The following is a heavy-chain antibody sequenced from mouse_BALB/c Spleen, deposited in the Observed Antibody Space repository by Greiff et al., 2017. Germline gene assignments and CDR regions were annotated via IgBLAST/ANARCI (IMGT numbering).Heavy chain of an antibody. CDR3: TRSDYDADYYAMDY. Sequence: VQLQESGAELVKPGASVKLSCKASGYTFTSYYMYWVKQRPGQGLEWIGEINPSNGGTNFNEKFKSKATLTVDKSSSTAYMQLSSLTSEDSAVYYCTRSDYDADYYAMDYWGQGTSVTVSS. J-gene: IGHJ4*01. CDR2: INPSNGGT. CDR1: GYTFTSYY. D-gene: IGHD2-4*01. V-gene: IGHV1S81*02.